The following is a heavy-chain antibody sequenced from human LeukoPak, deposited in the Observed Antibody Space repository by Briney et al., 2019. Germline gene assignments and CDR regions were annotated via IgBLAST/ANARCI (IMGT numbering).Heavy chain of an antibody. CDR2: IYYSGST. J-gene: IGHJ3*02. CDR3: ARRPRRIAVAYTGRLAAFDI. Sequence: SETLSLTCTVSGGSISSGDYYWSWIRQPPGKGLEWIGYIYYSGSTYYNPSLKSRVTISVDTSKNQFSLKLSSVTAADTAVYYCARRPRRIAVAYTGRLAAFDIWGQGTMVTVSS. D-gene: IGHD6-19*01. V-gene: IGHV4-30-4*01. CDR1: GGSISSGDYY.